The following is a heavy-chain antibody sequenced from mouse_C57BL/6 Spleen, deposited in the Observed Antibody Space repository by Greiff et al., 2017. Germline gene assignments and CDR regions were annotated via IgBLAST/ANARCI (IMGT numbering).Heavy chain of an antibody. CDR2: IYPRDGST. J-gene: IGHJ1*03. CDR3: ARGGLYYGSRYWYFDV. Sequence: QVQLQQSGPELVKPGASVKLSCKASGYTFTSYDINWVKQRPGQGLEWIGWIYPRDGSTKYNEKFKGKATLTVDTSSSTAYMELHSLTSEDSAVYFCARGGLYYGSRYWYFDVWGTGTTVTVSS. V-gene: IGHV1-85*01. CDR1: GYTFTSYD. D-gene: IGHD1-1*01.